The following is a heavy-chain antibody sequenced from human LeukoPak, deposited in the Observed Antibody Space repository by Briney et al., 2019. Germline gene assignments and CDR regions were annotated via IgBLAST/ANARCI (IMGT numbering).Heavy chain of an antibody. Sequence: PSETLSLTCTVSGGSISSSSYYWGWIRQPPGKGLEWIGSIYYGGSTYYNPSLKSRVTISVDTSKNQFSLKLSSVTAADTAVYYCARETSRGYSGYDYENWFDLWGRGTLVTVSS. D-gene: IGHD5-12*01. CDR1: GGSISSSSYY. J-gene: IGHJ5*02. V-gene: IGHV4-39*07. CDR2: IYYGGST. CDR3: ARETSRGYSGYDYENWFDL.